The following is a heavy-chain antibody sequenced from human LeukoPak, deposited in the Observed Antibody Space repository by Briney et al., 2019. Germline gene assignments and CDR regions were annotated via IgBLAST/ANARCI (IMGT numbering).Heavy chain of an antibody. D-gene: IGHD6-13*01. V-gene: IGHV3-23*01. CDR2: ISGSGGST. CDR3: ARVKNHRGIAVAGSDY. Sequence: GGSLRLSCAASGFTFSSYAMSWVRQAPGKGLEWVSAISGSGGSTYYADSVKGRFPISRDNAKNSLYLQMNSLRAEDTAVYYCARVKNHRGIAVAGSDYWGQGTLVTVSS. J-gene: IGHJ4*02. CDR1: GFTFSSYA.